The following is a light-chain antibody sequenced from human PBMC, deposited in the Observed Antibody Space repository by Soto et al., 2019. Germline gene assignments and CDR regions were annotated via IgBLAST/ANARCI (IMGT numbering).Light chain of an antibody. J-gene: IGLJ2*01. Sequence: QSVLTQPASVSGCPGQSITISCTGTSSDIGGYDYVSWYQQCPGKAPKFIVFEVNNRASGVSNRFSGSKSGNTASLTISGLQTEDEADYYCSSYTSSTTVIFGGGTKVTVL. CDR3: SSYTSSTTVI. V-gene: IGLV2-14*01. CDR2: EVN. CDR1: SSDIGGYDY.